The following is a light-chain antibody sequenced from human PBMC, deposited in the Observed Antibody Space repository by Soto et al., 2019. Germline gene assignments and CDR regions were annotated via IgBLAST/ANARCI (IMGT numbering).Light chain of an antibody. CDR3: CSYAGTSTFV. Sequence: QSALTQPASVSGSPGQSITISCTGTSNDIGHYDLVSWFQHHPGKAPQVIIYQVTKRPSGVSDRFSGSRSGNTASLTISGLQTEDEADYHCCSYAGTSTFVFGIGTKVTVL. CDR2: QVT. CDR1: SNDIGHYDL. V-gene: IGLV2-23*02. J-gene: IGLJ1*01.